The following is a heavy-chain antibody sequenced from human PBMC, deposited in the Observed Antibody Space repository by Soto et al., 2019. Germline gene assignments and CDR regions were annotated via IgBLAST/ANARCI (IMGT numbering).Heavy chain of an antibody. J-gene: IGHJ5*02. Sequence: SETLSLTCTVSGGSISSGDYYWTWIRQPPGKGLEWIAHIYHRGTTYYNPSLKSRVTISVDTSKNQFSLKLSSVTAADTAVYYCARAPDFGVVTSWFDPWGQGTLVTVSS. CDR1: GGSISSGDYY. CDR3: ARAPDFGVVTSWFDP. D-gene: IGHD3-3*01. CDR2: IYHRGTT. V-gene: IGHV4-30-4*01.